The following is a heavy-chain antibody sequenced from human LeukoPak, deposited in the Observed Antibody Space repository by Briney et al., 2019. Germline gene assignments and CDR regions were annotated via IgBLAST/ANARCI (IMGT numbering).Heavy chain of an antibody. Sequence: SETLSLTCGVSGVSFSTYYWSWIRQSPEKGLEWIGEVNHSGYTNYNPSLKSRVTISVDTFKNQFSLKLSSVTAADTAVYYCARQLYGSDHWGQGTLVTVSS. CDR1: GVSFSTYY. J-gene: IGHJ4*02. CDR2: VNHSGYT. V-gene: IGHV4-34*01. D-gene: IGHD4-17*01. CDR3: ARQLYGSDH.